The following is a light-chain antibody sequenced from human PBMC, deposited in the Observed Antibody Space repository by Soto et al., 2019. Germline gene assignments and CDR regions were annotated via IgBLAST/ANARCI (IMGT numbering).Light chain of an antibody. CDR1: QSLSIN. V-gene: IGKV3-15*01. J-gene: IGKJ3*01. Sequence: EIVMTQSPATLSVSPVERATLSCRASQSLSINLAWYQQKPGQAPRLLIYSASTRATGIPSRFSGSGSGTEFTLTISSLQSEDFAVYYCQHYNNWPFTFGPGTKVDIK. CDR2: SAS. CDR3: QHYNNWPFT.